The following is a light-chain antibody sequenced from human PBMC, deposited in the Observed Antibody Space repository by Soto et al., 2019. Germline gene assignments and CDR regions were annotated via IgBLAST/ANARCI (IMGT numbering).Light chain of an antibody. J-gene: IGLJ1*01. CDR3: SSYTDVVTLVV. CDR1: STDVGGQNY. V-gene: IGLV2-14*01. Sequence: QSALTQPASVSGSLGQSITISCTGTSTDVGGQNYVSWYQQHPGRAPKLILYEVSNRPSGVSNRFSGSKSGNTASLTISGLXAEDVADYYCSSYTDVVTLVVFGPGTKVTVL. CDR2: EVS.